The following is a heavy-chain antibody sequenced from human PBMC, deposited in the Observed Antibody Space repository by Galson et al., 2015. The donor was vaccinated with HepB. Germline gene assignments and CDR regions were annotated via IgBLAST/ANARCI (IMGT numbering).Heavy chain of an antibody. D-gene: IGHD1-26*01. V-gene: IGHV1-18*01. CDR2: ISAYNGNT. CDR1: GYTFTSYG. CDR3: ARVLRATLDFWFAP. Sequence: SVKVSCKASGYTFTSYGISWVRQAPGQGLEWMGWISAYNGNTNYAQKLQGRVTMTTDTSTSTAYMELRSLRSDDTAVYYCARVLRATLDFWFAPWGQGTLVTVSS. J-gene: IGHJ5*02.